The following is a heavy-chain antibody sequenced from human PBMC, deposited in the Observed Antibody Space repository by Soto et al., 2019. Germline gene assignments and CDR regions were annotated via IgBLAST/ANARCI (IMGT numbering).Heavy chain of an antibody. V-gene: IGHV4-4*07. J-gene: IGHJ4*02. D-gene: IGHD1-26*01. CDR1: GGSISIYY. Sequence: SETLSLTCTVSGGSISIYYWSWIRQPAGKGLEWIGRIYTSGSTNYNPSLKSRVTMSVDTSKNQSSLKLSSVTAADTAVYYCARGRIVGALGNWGQGTLVTVSS. CDR2: IYTSGST. CDR3: ARGRIVGALGN.